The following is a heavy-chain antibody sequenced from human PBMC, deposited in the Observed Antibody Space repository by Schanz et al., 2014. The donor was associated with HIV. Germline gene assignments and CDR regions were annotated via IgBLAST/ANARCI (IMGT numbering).Heavy chain of an antibody. CDR1: GFTFNSYG. V-gene: IGHV3-30*18. J-gene: IGHJ4*02. CDR2: ISYDGRNK. D-gene: IGHD6-6*01. Sequence: QVQLVESGGGVVQPGRSLRLSCAASGFTFNSYGMHWVRQAPGKGLEWVAVISYDGRNKYFADSVKGRFTMSRDNSKNTLYLQMNRLRADDTAVYYCAKGWRGYSISSWVDYWGQGSLVTVSA. CDR3: AKGWRGYSISSWVDY.